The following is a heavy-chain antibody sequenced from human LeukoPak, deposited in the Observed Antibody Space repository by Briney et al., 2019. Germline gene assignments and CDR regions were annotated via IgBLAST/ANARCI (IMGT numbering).Heavy chain of an antibody. CDR3: ARQAYSSGWYTAAY. CDR1: GGSISSSY. CDR2: IYDSDTT. J-gene: IGHJ4*02. D-gene: IGHD6-19*01. V-gene: IGHV4-59*08. Sequence: SETLSLTCTVSGGSISSSYWSWIRQPPGKGLEWIASIYDSDTTKYNPSLRSRATISSDTSKNQFSLKLSSVTAADTAVYYCARQAYSSGWYTAAYWGQGTLVTVSS.